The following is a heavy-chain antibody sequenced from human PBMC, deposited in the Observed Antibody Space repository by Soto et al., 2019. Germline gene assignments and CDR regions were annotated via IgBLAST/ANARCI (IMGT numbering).Heavy chain of an antibody. CDR2: IYYDGST. J-gene: IGHJ3*02. D-gene: IGHD3-22*01. V-gene: IGHV4-39*01. CDR1: GGSISSSSHY. Sequence: SETLSLTCTVSGGSISSSSHYWAWIRQPPGKGLEWIGSIYYDGSTHYYPSLESRVTISADMSKNQFSPRLNSVTAADTAVYYCARPYYDSSGYWGAMDIWGQGTMVTVSS. CDR3: ARPYYDSSGYWGAMDI.